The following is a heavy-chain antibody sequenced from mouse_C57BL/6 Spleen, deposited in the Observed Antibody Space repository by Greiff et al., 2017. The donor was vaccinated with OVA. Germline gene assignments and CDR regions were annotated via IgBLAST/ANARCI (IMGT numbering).Heavy chain of an antibody. CDR3: ARTCYSNYWYFDV. V-gene: IGHV1-64*01. J-gene: IGHJ1*03. CDR1: GYTFTSYW. CDR2: IHPNSGST. D-gene: IGHD2-5*01. Sequence: QVQLQQPGAELVKPGASVKLSCKASGYTFTSYWMHWVKQRPGQGLEWIGMIHPNSGSTNYNEKFKSKATLTVDKSSSTAYMQLSSLTSEDSAVYYCARTCYSNYWYFDVWGTGTTVTVSS.